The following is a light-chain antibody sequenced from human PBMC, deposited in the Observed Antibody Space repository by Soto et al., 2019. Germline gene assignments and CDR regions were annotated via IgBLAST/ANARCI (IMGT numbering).Light chain of an antibody. J-gene: IGKJ1*01. CDR3: MHALQEGT. V-gene: IGKV2-28*01. CDR2: LGS. CDR1: QSLLHSNGYNY. Sequence: DIVMTQSPLSLPVTPGEPASISCRSSQSLLHSNGYNYLDWYLQKPGQSPQLLIYLGSNRASGVPDRFSGSGSGTDFTLKISRVEAEDVGVYYCMHALQEGTFGQGTKVEIK.